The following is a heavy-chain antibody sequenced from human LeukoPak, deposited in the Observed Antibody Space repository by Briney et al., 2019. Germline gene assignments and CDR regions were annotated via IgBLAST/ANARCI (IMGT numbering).Heavy chain of an antibody. V-gene: IGHV1-8*03. D-gene: IGHD3-9*01. CDR2: VTTNSGKT. CDR3: ARGWLTMGRGFDP. Sequence: ASVKVSCKASGYTFTSYDINWVRQATGQGLEWMGWVTTNSGKTGYAQKFQGRVTFTMNTSISTAYMELNSLRSEDTAVYYCARGWLTMGRGFDPWGQGTLVTVSS. J-gene: IGHJ5*02. CDR1: GYTFTSYD.